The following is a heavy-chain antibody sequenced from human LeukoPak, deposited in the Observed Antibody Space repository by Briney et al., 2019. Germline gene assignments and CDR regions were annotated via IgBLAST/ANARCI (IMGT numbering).Heavy chain of an antibody. J-gene: IGHJ5*02. V-gene: IGHV4-4*07. D-gene: IGHD1-26*01. CDR2: IYPSGS. CDR1: GDSIGSNY. CDR3: AKSSGSYRP. Sequence: SETLSLTSTVSGDSIGSNYCSWIRQPAGKGLEWIGRIYPSGSNYNPSLKSRVTISVDKSKNQFSLKLISVTAADTAMYYCAKSSGSYRPWGQGTLVTVSS.